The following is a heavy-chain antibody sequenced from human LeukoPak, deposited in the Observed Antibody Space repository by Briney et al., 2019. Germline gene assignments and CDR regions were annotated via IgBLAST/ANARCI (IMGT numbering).Heavy chain of an antibody. V-gene: IGHV4-4*07. CDR1: GGSISSYY. CDR2: IYSAGST. Sequence: SDTLSLTCTVSGGSISSYYWGWIRQPAGKGLEWIGRIYSAGSTNYNPSLKSRGTMSVDTSKNQFSLRLRSVTAADTAVYYCARQIASAGTAGFDFWGHGALVTVSS. CDR3: ARQIASAGTAGFDF. D-gene: IGHD6-13*01. J-gene: IGHJ4*01.